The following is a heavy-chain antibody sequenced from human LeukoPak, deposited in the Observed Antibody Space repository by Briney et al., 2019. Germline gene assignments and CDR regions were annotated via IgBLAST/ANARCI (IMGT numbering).Heavy chain of an antibody. J-gene: IGHJ4*02. CDR1: GYSISSGYY. V-gene: IGHV4-38-2*01. CDR3: ARHNLALGDGGNFDY. Sequence: SETLSLTCAVSGYSISSGYYWGWIRQPPGKGLEWIGSIYHSGSTYYNRCLKSRVTISVDTSKNQFSLKLSSVTAADTAVYYCARHNLALGDGGNFDYWGQGTLVTVSS. CDR2: IYHSGST. D-gene: IGHD4-23*01.